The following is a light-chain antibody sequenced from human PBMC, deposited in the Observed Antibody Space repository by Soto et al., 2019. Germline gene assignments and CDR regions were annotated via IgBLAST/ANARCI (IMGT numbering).Light chain of an antibody. CDR3: QQYYSTPPYT. CDR1: QNVLYKSNNENY. CDR2: WAS. Sequence: DIVMTQSPDSLAVSLGERATINCKSSQNVLYKSNNENYLAWFQQKPGQPPKLLIYWASTRKSGVPDRFTGSGSGSDFTLTISSLQAKDVAVYYCQQYYSTPPYTFGQGTKLEI. V-gene: IGKV4-1*01. J-gene: IGKJ2*01.